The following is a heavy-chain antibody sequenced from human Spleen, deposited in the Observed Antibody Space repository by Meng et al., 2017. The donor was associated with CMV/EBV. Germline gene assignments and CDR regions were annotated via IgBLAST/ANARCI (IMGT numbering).Heavy chain of an antibody. Sequence: KAFGYTFTSYAMNWVRQAPGQGVEWMGWINTNTGNPTYAQGFTGRFVFSLDTSVSTTYLQISSLKAEDTAVYYCARVHSSGYYGPNDYWGQGTLVTVSS. CDR1: GYTFTSYA. D-gene: IGHD3-22*01. V-gene: IGHV7-4-1*02. CDR3: ARVHSSGYYGPNDY. J-gene: IGHJ4*02. CDR2: INTNTGNP.